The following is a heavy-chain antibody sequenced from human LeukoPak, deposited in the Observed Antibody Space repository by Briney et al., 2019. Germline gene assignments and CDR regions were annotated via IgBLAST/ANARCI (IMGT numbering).Heavy chain of an antibody. CDR2: INTYNGNT. D-gene: IGHD3-9*01. CDR1: GYTFNSYG. J-gene: IGHJ4*02. CDR3: ARAAQRLRYFDWTRRDYFDY. Sequence: ASVKVSCKASGYTFNSYGITWVRQAPGQGLEWMGWINTYNGNTNYAQKVQVRVTMTTDTSTSTAYMELRSLRSDDTAVYYCARAAQRLRYFDWTRRDYFDYWGQGTLVTVSS. V-gene: IGHV1-18*01.